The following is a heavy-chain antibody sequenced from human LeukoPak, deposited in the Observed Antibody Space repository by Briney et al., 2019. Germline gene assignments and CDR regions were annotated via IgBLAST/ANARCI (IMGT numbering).Heavy chain of an antibody. D-gene: IGHD3-10*01. CDR1: GGSISSYY. CDR3: ARESYFTMVRGVWYNWFDP. Sequence: SETLSLTCTVSGGSISSYYWSWIRQPPGKGLEWMGYIYYSGSTNYNPSLKSRVTISVDTSKNQFSLKLSSVTAADTAVYYCARESYFTMVRGVWYNWFDPWGQGTLVTVSS. V-gene: IGHV4-59*01. CDR2: IYYSGST. J-gene: IGHJ5*02.